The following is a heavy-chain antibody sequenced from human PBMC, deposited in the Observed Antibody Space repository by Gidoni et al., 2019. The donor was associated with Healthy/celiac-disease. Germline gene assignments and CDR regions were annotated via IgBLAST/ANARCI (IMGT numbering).Heavy chain of an antibody. CDR3: ARAQGIAAAAHFDY. J-gene: IGHJ4*02. CDR1: GFTFSSYW. CDR2: IKQDGSEK. Sequence: EVPLVESGGGLVQPGGSLRLSCAASGFTFSSYWMSWVRQAPGKGPEGVANIKQDGSEKYYVDSVKGRFTISRDNAKNSLYLQMNSLRAEDTAVYYCARAQGIAAAAHFDYWGQGTLVTVSS. D-gene: IGHD6-13*01. V-gene: IGHV3-7*03.